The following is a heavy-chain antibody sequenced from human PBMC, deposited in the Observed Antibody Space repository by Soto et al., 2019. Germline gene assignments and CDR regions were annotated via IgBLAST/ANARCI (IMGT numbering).Heavy chain of an antibody. Sequence: GGSLRLSCTASGFTFGTYSMHWVRQAPGKGLEWVAVISYDASNTYYADSVKGRFTISRDNSKNALFLQMNSLRPEDTAVYYCARVFDGSNYYRHFDYWGQGTLVTVSS. V-gene: IGHV3-30-3*01. CDR2: ISYDASNT. D-gene: IGHD3-22*01. CDR1: GFTFGTYS. CDR3: ARVFDGSNYYRHFDY. J-gene: IGHJ4*02.